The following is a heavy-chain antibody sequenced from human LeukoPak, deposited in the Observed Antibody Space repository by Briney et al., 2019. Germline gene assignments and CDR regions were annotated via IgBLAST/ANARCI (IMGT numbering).Heavy chain of an antibody. CDR3: ASQMLTWFDP. J-gene: IGHJ5*02. Sequence: GPSLRLSCAASGFTVSSYWMHSVRQAPGKGLVWVSRINSDVSSTSNADSVKGRFTISRDTAKNTLYLQMTSRRAEDTAVYSCASQMLTWFDPWGEGTLVTVS. CDR2: INSDVSST. V-gene: IGHV3-74*01. CDR1: GFTVSSYW. D-gene: IGHD3-16*01.